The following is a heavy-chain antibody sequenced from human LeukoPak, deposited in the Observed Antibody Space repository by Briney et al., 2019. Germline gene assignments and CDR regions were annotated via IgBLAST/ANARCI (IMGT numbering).Heavy chain of an antibody. CDR2: IYTSGST. D-gene: IGHD1-14*01. CDR3: ARGPYTNWFDP. Sequence: PSETLSLTCTVSGGSISSYYWSWIRQPPGKGLEWIGYIYTSGSTNYNPSLKSRVTISVDRSKNQFSLKLSSVTAADTAVYYCARGPYTNWFDPWGQGTLVTVSS. J-gene: IGHJ5*02. V-gene: IGHV4-4*09. CDR1: GGSISSYY.